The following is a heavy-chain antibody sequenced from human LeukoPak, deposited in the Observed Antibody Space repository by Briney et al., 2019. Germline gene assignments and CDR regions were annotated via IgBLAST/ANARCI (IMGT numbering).Heavy chain of an antibody. Sequence: GASLRLSCAASGFTFSSYWMSWVRQAPGKGLEWVANIKQDGSEKYYVDSVKGRFTISRDNAKNSLYLQMNSLRAEDTAVYYCARGYCSGGSCFDYWGQGTLVTVSS. CDR3: ARGYCSGGSCFDY. D-gene: IGHD2-15*01. V-gene: IGHV3-7*04. J-gene: IGHJ4*02. CDR1: GFTFSSYW. CDR2: IKQDGSEK.